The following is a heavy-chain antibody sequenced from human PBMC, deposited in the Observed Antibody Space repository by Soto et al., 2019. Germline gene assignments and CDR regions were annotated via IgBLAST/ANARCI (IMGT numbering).Heavy chain of an antibody. J-gene: IGHJ6*02. Sequence: GASVKVSCKASGGPFSSYAISWVRQAPGQGLEWMGGIIPIFGTANYAQKFQGRVTITADESTSTAYMELSSLRSEDTAVYYCARFNIKVVPAAMGPGYYYGMDVWGQGTTVTVSS. V-gene: IGHV1-69*13. CDR1: GGPFSSYA. CDR3: ARFNIKVVPAAMGPGYYYGMDV. D-gene: IGHD2-2*01. CDR2: IIPIFGTA.